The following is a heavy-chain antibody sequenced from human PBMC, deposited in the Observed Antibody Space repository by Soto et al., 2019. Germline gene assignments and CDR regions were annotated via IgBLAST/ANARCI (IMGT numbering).Heavy chain of an antibody. CDR1: GGSISSYY. J-gene: IGHJ3*02. V-gene: IGHV4-59*08. CDR2: IYYSGST. D-gene: IGHD4-17*01. Sequence: SETLSLTCTVSGGSISSYYWSWIRQPPGKGLEWIGYIYYSGSTNYNPSLKSRVTISVDTSKNQFSLKLSSVTAADTAVYYCARQATVYDAFDIWGQGTMVTVAS. CDR3: ARQATVYDAFDI.